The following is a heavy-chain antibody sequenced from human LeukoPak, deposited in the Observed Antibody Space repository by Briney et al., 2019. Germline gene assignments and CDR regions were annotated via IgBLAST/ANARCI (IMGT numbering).Heavy chain of an antibody. CDR3: ARAAAGNRGWDWYYFDY. CDR1: GFTFSSYW. V-gene: IGHV3-74*01. J-gene: IGHJ4*02. D-gene: IGHD6-13*01. CDR2: INSDGSST. Sequence: GGSLRLSCAASGFTFSSYWMHWVRHAPGKGLVWVSRINSDGSSTSYADSVKGRFTISRDNSKNTLYLQMNNLRAEDTAVYYCARAAAGNRGWDWYYFDYWGQGTLVSVSS.